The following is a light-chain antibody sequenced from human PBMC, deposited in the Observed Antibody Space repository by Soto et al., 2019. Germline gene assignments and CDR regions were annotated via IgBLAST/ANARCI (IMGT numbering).Light chain of an antibody. J-gene: IGKJ4*01. V-gene: IGKV1-12*01. CDR2: AAS. CDR3: QQANSFTLT. CDR1: QGISSW. Sequence: DIQLTQFPSSLSASVGDRVTITCGASQGISSWLAWYQQKPGQAPKLLIYAASSLQSGVPSRLRGSGYGTDLTITISSMKNEDFETYYCQQANSFTLTFGGGTQVDIK.